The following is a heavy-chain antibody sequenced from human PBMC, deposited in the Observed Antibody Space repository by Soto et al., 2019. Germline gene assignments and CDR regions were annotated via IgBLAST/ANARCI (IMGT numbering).Heavy chain of an antibody. D-gene: IGHD7-27*01. Sequence: GGSLRLSCAASGFTFSSYSMNWVRQAPGKGLEWVSSISSSSSYIYYADSVKGRFTISRDNAKNSLYLQMNSLRAEDTAVYYCARDFSGSDGMDVWGQGTTVTVSS. J-gene: IGHJ6*02. CDR3: ARDFSGSDGMDV. CDR2: ISSSSSYI. CDR1: GFTFSSYS. V-gene: IGHV3-21*01.